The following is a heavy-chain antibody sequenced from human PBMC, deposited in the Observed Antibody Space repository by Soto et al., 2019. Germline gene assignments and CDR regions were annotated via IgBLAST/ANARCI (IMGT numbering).Heavy chain of an antibody. CDR1: GFTFSSYN. D-gene: IGHD1-1*01. V-gene: IGHV3-48*01. Sequence: GGSLRLSCAASGFTFSSYNMNWVRQAPGKGLEWVSYISSNSDTMYYADSVKGRFTISRDNGKNSLYLQMNSLRVEDTAIYYCARDSRYNWNGWGQGTLVTVSS. CDR3: ARDSRYNWNG. J-gene: IGHJ4*02. CDR2: ISSNSDTM.